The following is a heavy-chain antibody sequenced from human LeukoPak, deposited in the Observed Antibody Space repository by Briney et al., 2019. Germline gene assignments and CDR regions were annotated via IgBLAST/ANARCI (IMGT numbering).Heavy chain of an antibody. CDR3: AREGQQLFYCYYGMDV. V-gene: IGHV1-69*04. Sequence: SVKVSCKASGGTFISYAISWVRQAPGQGLEWMGRIIPILGIANYAQKFQGRVTITADKSTSTAYMELSSLRSEDTAVYYCAREGQQLFYCYYGMDVWGQGTTVTVSS. CDR2: IIPILGIA. CDR1: GGTFISYA. J-gene: IGHJ6*02. D-gene: IGHD6-13*01.